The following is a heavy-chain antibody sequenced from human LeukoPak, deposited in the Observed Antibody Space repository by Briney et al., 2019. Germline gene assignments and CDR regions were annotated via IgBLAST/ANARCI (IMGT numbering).Heavy chain of an antibody. CDR3: AKDPSGLDYLDY. Sequence: PGGSLRLSCAASGFTFSSYAMSWVRQAPGKGLEWVSGIRTGGDSTYYADSVKGRFTISRDNSKSTLYLQMNSLGAEDTAVYYCAKDPSGLDYLDYWGQGTLVTVSA. J-gene: IGHJ4*02. V-gene: IGHV3-23*01. CDR1: GFTFSSYA. CDR2: IRTGGDST.